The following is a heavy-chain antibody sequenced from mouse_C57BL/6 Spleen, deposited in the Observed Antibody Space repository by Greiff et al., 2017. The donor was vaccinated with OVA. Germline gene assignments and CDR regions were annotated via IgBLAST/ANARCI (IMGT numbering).Heavy chain of an antibody. J-gene: IGHJ1*03. CDR3: AREDYYGSSFRYFDV. D-gene: IGHD1-1*01. V-gene: IGHV5-16*01. Sequence: EVQVVESEGGLVQPGSSMKLSCTASGFTFSDYYMAWVRQVPEKGLEWVANINYDGSSTYYLDSLKSRFIISRDNAKNILYLQMSSLKSEDTATYYCAREDYYGSSFRYFDVWGTGTTVTVSS. CDR2: INYDGSST. CDR1: GFTFSDYY.